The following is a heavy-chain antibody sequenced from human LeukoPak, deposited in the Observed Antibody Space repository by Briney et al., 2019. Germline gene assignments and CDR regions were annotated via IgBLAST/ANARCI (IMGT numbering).Heavy chain of an antibody. CDR1: GFTFSSYS. Sequence: GGSLRLSCAASGFTFSSYSKNWVRQAPGKGLEWVSSISSSSSYIYYADSVKGRFTISRDNAKNSLYLQMNSLRDEDTAVYYCARDIAYCGGDCYSGYFQHWGQGTLVTVSS. CDR2: ISSSSSYI. J-gene: IGHJ1*01. D-gene: IGHD2-21*01. V-gene: IGHV3-21*01. CDR3: ARDIAYCGGDCYSGYFQH.